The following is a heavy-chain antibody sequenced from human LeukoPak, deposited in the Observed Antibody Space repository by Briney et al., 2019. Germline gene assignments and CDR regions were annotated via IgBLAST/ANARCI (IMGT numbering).Heavy chain of an antibody. CDR2: INPNSGGT. V-gene: IGHV1-2*02. D-gene: IGHD3-22*01. CDR1: GYTFTGYY. Sequence: ASVKVSCKASGYTFTGYYMHWVRQAPGQGLEWMGWINPNSGGTNYAQKFQGRVTMTRDTSISTAYMELSRLRSDDTAVYYCARDRYYYDSSEGGGFDYWGQGTLVTASS. J-gene: IGHJ4*02. CDR3: ARDRYYYDSSEGGGFDY.